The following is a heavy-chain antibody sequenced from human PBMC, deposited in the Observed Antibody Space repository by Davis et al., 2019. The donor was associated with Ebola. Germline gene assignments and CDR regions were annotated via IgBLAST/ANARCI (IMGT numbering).Heavy chain of an antibody. V-gene: IGHV3-21*01. CDR1: GFSFSSYT. Sequence: GGSLRPPCAAPGFSFSSYTMSWVRKAPGKGLEWASSISSSSSYIYYADSVKGRFTIPRDNAKNSLYVQMNSLRAEDTAVYYCARSLLGLYSGYDSDAFDIWGQGTMVTVSS. CDR3: ARSLLGLYSGYDSDAFDI. D-gene: IGHD5-12*01. J-gene: IGHJ3*02. CDR2: ISSSSSYI.